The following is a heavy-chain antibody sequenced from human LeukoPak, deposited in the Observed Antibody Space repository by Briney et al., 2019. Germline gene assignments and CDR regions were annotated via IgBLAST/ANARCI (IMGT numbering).Heavy chain of an antibody. J-gene: IGHJ3*02. V-gene: IGHV4-34*01. CDR3: ARVYDSSGYTPYDAFDI. CDR2: INHSGST. CDR1: GGSFSGYY. D-gene: IGHD3-22*01. Sequence: SETLSLTCAVYGGSFSGYYWSWIRQPPGKGLEWIGEINHSGSTNYNPSLKSRVTISVDTSKNQFSLKLSSVTAADTAVYYCARVYDSSGYTPYDAFDIWGQGTMVTVSS.